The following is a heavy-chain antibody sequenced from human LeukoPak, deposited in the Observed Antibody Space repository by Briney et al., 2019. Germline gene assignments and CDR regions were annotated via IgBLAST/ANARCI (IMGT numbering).Heavy chain of an antibody. J-gene: IGHJ5*02. Sequence: GGSLRLSCAASGFTFSSYGMHWVRQAPGKGLEWVAVIWYDGSNKYYADSVKGRFTISRDNSKNTLYLQMNSLRAEDTAVYNCARDPGGYSGSSRFDPWGQGTLVTVSS. D-gene: IGHD1-26*01. V-gene: IGHV3-33*01. CDR1: GFTFSSYG. CDR2: IWYDGSNK. CDR3: ARDPGGYSGSSRFDP.